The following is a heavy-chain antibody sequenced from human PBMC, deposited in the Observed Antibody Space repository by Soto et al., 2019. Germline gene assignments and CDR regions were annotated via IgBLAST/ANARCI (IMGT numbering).Heavy chain of an antibody. Sequence: GGSLRLSCAASGFTFSSYAMSWVRQAPGKGLEWVSAISGSGGSTYYADSVKGRFTISRDNSKNTLYLQMNSLRAEDTAVYYCAKVVGVEAAAGIKSAEYFQHWGQDTLVTVSS. CDR2: ISGSGGST. CDR1: GFTFSSYA. V-gene: IGHV3-23*01. J-gene: IGHJ1*01. CDR3: AKVVGVEAAAGIKSAEYFQH. D-gene: IGHD6-13*01.